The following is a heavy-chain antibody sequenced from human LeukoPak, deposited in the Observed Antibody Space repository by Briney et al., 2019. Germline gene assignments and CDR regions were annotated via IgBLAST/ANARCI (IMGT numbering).Heavy chain of an antibody. CDR1: GYSISSGYY. V-gene: IGHV4-38-2*02. Sequence: SETLSLTCTISGYSISSGYYWGWIRQPPWKGLEWIGGIYHSGSTYYNPSLKSRVTISLDTSENQFSLKLSSVTAADTAVYYCARDLYSSGWGYFDYWGQGTLVTVSS. CDR3: ARDLYSSGWGYFDY. D-gene: IGHD6-19*01. J-gene: IGHJ4*02. CDR2: IYHSGST.